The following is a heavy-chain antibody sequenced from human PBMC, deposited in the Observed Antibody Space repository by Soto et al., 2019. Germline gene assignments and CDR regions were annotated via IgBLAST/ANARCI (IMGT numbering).Heavy chain of an antibody. J-gene: IGHJ4*02. CDR3: AAGERLGLDY. Sequence: QVQLQESGPGRVKPSETLSLTCIVSGGSINNYYWSWIRQPPGKGLEWIGYISYRGGANYNPSLSGRVTLSLVTSNNQSSLMPSSLAAADTAVYYWAAGERLGLDYWGQGTLVAVSS. V-gene: IGHV4-59*01. CDR1: GGSINNYY. CDR2: ISYRGGA. D-gene: IGHD3-9*01.